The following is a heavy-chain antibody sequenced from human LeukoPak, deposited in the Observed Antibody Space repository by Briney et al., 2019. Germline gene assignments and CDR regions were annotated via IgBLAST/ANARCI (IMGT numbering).Heavy chain of an antibody. Sequence: GASVKVSCKASGYTFTGHYLHWVRQAPGQGLEWMGWISAYNGNTNYAQKLQGRVTMTTDTSTSTAYMKLRSLRSDDTAVYYCARDRGGMATPDRYWGQGTLVTVSS. V-gene: IGHV1-18*04. CDR2: ISAYNGNT. D-gene: IGHD5-24*01. CDR3: ARDRGGMATPDRY. CDR1: GYTFTGHY. J-gene: IGHJ4*02.